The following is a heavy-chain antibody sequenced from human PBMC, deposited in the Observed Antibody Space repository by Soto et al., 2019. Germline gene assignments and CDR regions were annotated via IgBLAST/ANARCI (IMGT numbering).Heavy chain of an antibody. V-gene: IGHV3-23*01. D-gene: IGHD3-22*01. CDR1: GFTFSSYA. J-gene: IGHJ5*02. CDR3: AKEGGINMIVVDPYNWFDT. Sequence: LRLSCAASGFTFSSYAMSWVRQAPGKGLEWVSAISGSGGSTYYADSVKGRFTISRDNSKNTLYLQMNSLRAEDTAVYYCAKEGGINMIVVDPYNWFDTWGQGTLVTVSS. CDR2: ISGSGGST.